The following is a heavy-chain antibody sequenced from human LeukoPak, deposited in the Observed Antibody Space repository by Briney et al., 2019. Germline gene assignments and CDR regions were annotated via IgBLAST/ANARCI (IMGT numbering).Heavy chain of an antibody. J-gene: IGHJ4*02. Sequence: GGPLRLSCAASGFSFSDYGMHWVRQAPGKGLEWVAVISYDGSNQYHADSVKGRFTISRDNSKNTLSLQMNSLSAEDTAVYYCAKDRGFGVFFQPYFDYWGQGTLVTVSS. V-gene: IGHV3-30*18. CDR3: AKDRGFGVFFQPYFDY. D-gene: IGHD3-10*01. CDR1: GFSFSDYG. CDR2: ISYDGSNQ.